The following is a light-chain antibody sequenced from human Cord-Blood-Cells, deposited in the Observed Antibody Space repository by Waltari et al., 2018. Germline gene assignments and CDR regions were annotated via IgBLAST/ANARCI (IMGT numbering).Light chain of an antibody. Sequence: QSALTQPASVSGSPGQSLTLSCTGTSSDVGGYNYVSWYLQHPGKAPKLMIYEVSNRPSGVSNRFSGSKSGNTASLTISGLQAEDEADYYCSSYTSSSTYVFGTGTKVTVL. J-gene: IGLJ1*01. V-gene: IGLV2-14*01. CDR2: EVS. CDR3: SSYTSSSTYV. CDR1: SSDVGGYNY.